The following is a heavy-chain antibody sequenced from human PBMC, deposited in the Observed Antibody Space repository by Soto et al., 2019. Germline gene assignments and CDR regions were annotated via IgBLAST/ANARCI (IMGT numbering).Heavy chain of an antibody. D-gene: IGHD1-26*01. Sequence: SGPTLVNPTQTLTLTCIFSGFSISTSGVGVGWIRQPPGKALEWLALIYWDDDKRYSPSLQSRLTIIKDTSKNQVVLRMTNMDTVVSYSSYFIQRSVSGFDYWGQGTLVSVSS. CDR2: IYWDDDK. CDR3: IQRSVSGFDY. J-gene: IGHJ4*02. CDR1: GFSISTSGVG. V-gene: IGHV2-5*02.